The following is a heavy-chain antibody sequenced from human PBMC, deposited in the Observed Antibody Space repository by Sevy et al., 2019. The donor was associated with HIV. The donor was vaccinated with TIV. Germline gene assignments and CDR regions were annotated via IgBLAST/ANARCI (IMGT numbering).Heavy chain of an antibody. D-gene: IGHD3-10*01. CDR2: ISRSGTTR. V-gene: IGHV3-48*02. J-gene: IGHJ4*02. CDR1: GFTFSDYS. CDR3: ARDDTASYLPVS. Sequence: GGSLRLSCAASGFTFSDYSLNGVRQAPGKGLEWVSYISRSGTTRHYADSVRGRFTISRDDAKNSLYLQMSSLRDEDTAVYYCARDDTASYLPVSWGQGTLVTVSS.